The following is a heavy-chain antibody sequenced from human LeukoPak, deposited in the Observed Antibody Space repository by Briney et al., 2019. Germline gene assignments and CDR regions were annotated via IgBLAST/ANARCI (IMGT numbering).Heavy chain of an antibody. CDR1: GGSISSYC. CDR2: IYYSGST. Sequence: PSETLSLTCTVYGGSISSYCWSWIRQPPGKGLEWIGYIYYSGSTNYNPSLKSRVTISVDTSKNQFSLKLSSVTAADTAVYYCARNGDYAPVFDYWGQGTLVTVSS. CDR3: ARNGDYAPVFDY. D-gene: IGHD4-17*01. V-gene: IGHV4-59*01. J-gene: IGHJ4*02.